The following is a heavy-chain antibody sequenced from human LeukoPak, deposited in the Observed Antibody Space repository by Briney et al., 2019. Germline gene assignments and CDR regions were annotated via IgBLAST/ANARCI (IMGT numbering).Heavy chain of an antibody. V-gene: IGHV4-34*01. Sequence: SETLSLTCAVYGGPFRGYYWSWIRQPPGKGLECIGEINHSGSTNYNRSLKSRVTISVDASKNQFSLKLSSVTAADTAVYYCARGGVVVVPAAMRHSDYWGQGTLVTVSS. CDR3: ARGGVVVVPAAMRHSDY. CDR2: INHSGST. J-gene: IGHJ4*02. CDR1: GGPFRGYY. D-gene: IGHD2-2*01.